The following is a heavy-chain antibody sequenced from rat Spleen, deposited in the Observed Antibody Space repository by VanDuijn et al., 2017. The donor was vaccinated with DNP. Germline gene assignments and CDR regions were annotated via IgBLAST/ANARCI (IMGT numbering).Heavy chain of an antibody. CDR3: ARGGDGWYFDF. CDR1: GFSLTSYH. J-gene: IGHJ1*01. Sequence: QVQLKESGPGLVQPSQTLSLTCTVSGFSLTSYHVRWVRQPPEKGLEWMGVMWSGGSTAYNSALKSRLSISRDTSKSQVFLKMNSLQTEDTATYYCARGGDGWYFDFWGPGTMVTVSS. CDR2: MWSGGST. V-gene: IGHV2-15*01. D-gene: IGHD1-1*01.